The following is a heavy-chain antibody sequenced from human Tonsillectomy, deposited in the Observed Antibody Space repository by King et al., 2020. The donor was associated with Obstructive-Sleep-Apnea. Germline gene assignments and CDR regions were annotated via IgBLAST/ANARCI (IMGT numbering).Heavy chain of an antibody. CDR2: IYYSGST. CDR1: GGSISSYY. D-gene: IGHD3-10*01. Sequence: PLQESGPGLVKPSETLSLTCTVSGGSISSYYWSWIRQPPGKGLEWIGYIYYSGSTNYNPSLKSRVTISVDTSKNQFSLKLSSVTAADTAVYYCARGEYYYGSGSPNWFDPWGQGTLVTVSS. J-gene: IGHJ5*02. V-gene: IGHV4-59*01. CDR3: ARGEYYYGSGSPNWFDP.